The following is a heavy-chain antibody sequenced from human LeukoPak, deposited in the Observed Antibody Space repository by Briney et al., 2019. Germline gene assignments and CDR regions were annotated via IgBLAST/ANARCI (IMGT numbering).Heavy chain of an antibody. D-gene: IGHD4-17*01. Sequence: PGRSLRLSCAASGFTFSSCAMHWVRQAPGKGLEWVAVISFDGSNKYYADSVKGRFTISRDNSKNTLYLQMNSLRAEDTAVYYCTRGSYGDYEYWGQGTLVTVSS. CDR2: ISFDGSNK. V-gene: IGHV3-30-3*01. CDR1: GFTFSSCA. J-gene: IGHJ4*02. CDR3: TRGSYGDYEY.